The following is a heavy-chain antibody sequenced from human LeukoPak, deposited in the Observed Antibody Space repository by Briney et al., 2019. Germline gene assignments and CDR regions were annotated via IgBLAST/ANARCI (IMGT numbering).Heavy chain of an antibody. Sequence: ASVKVSCKASGYTFTDYYMHWVRQAPGQGLEWMGWINPNSGGTNYAQKFQGRVTMTRDTSISTAYMELSRLRSDDTPVYYCATDVITMIVVVTDYWGQGTLVTVSS. CDR2: INPNSGGT. CDR3: ATDVITMIVVVTDY. D-gene: IGHD3-22*01. V-gene: IGHV1-2*02. J-gene: IGHJ4*02. CDR1: GYTFTDYY.